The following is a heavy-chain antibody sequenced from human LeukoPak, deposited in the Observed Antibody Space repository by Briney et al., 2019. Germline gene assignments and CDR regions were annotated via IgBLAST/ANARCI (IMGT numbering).Heavy chain of an antibody. CDR3: ARGQYYDFWSGYEYNWFDP. J-gene: IGHJ5*02. CDR2: IYSGGST. V-gene: IGHV3-66*02. Sequence: PGGSLRLSCAASGFTVSSIYMSWVRQAPGKGLEWVSVIYSGGSTYYADSVKGRFTISRDNSKNTLYLQMNSLRAEDTAVYYCARGQYYDFWSGYEYNWFDPWGQGTLVTVSS. CDR1: GFTVSSIY. D-gene: IGHD3-3*01.